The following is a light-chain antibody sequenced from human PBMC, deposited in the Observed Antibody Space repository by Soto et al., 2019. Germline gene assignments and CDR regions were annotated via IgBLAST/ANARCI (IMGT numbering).Light chain of an antibody. J-gene: IGLJ2*01. CDR2: GNS. CDR1: SSNIGAGYD. Sequence: QSVLTQPPSVSGAPGQRVTISCTGSSSNIGAGYDVHWYQQFPGTAPKLLIYGNSNRPSGVPDRFSGSKSGTSASLAITGLQAEDEADYYCQSYDSSLSGVVFGGGTKLTLL. V-gene: IGLV1-40*01. CDR3: QSYDSSLSGVV.